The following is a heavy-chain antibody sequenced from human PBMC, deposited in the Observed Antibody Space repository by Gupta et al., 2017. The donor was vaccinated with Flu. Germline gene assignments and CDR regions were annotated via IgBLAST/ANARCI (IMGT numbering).Heavy chain of an antibody. J-gene: IGHJ4*02. CDR1: FSSHG. CDR3: AKTYSSSWYKLDY. D-gene: IGHD6-13*01. Sequence: FSSHGVSWVRQAPGQGLEWMGWINVYNGNTKYAENFQGRVTMTTDTYTSTAYMELRSLRSDDTAMYYCAKTYSSSWYKLDYWGQGTLVTVSS. V-gene: IGHV1-18*01. CDR2: INVYNGNT.